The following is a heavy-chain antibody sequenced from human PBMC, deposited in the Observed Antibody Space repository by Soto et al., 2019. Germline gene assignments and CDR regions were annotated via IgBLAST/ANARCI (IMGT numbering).Heavy chain of an antibody. CDR1: GDSVSSQSST. Sequence: QVQVQQSGPGLVKPSQTLSLTCAISGDSVSSQSSTWTWIRQSPSRGLEWLGRTYYRSKWYHDYAVSVKSRITINPDTFKNQFPLQLNSVTPEDTAVYYCARESVAGWVDHWGQGTLVTVSS. V-gene: IGHV6-1*01. CDR2: TYYRSKWYH. CDR3: ARESVAGWVDH. J-gene: IGHJ4*02. D-gene: IGHD6-19*01.